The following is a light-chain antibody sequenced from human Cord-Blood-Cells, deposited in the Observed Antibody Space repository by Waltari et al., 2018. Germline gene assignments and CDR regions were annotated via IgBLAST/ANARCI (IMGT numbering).Light chain of an antibody. V-gene: IGLV2-14*01. CDR3: SSYTSSSTLEGV. Sequence: QSALTQPASVSGSPGQSITISCTGTSSYVGGSNYVSWYQQHPGKAPKLMIYDVSNRPSGVSNRFSGSKSGNTASLTISGLQAEDEADYYCSSYTSSSTLEGVFGGGTKLTVL. CDR1: SSYVGGSNY. CDR2: DVS. J-gene: IGLJ2*01.